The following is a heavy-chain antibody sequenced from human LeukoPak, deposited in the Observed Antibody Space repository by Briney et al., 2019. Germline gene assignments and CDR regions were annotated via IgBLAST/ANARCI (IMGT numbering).Heavy chain of an antibody. CDR1: GGSISSGYY. V-gene: IGHV4-38-2*02. D-gene: IGHD6-13*01. J-gene: IGHJ5*02. CDR3: ARVNRCSSSCTGCNWFDP. CDR2: IYHSGST. Sequence: PSETLSLTCPVSGGSISSGYYWGWIRPPPGKGLEWIGSIYHSGSTYYNPSLKSRVTISVDTSKNPFSLKLSSVTAADTAVYYCARVNRCSSSCTGCNWFDPWGQGTLVTVSS.